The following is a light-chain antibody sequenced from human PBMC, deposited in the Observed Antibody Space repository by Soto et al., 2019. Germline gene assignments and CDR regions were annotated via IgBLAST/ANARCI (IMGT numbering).Light chain of an antibody. J-gene: IGLJ1*01. Sequence: QSVLTQPASVSGSPGQSISISCIGTSSDVGAFNYVSWYRHHPGKAPQLIIYDVTSRPSGVSNRFSASKSGNTASLTISGLQAEDEADYYCSSYTTRNTEVFGTGTKVTVL. CDR3: SSYTTRNTEV. CDR1: SSDVGAFNY. V-gene: IGLV2-14*03. CDR2: DVT.